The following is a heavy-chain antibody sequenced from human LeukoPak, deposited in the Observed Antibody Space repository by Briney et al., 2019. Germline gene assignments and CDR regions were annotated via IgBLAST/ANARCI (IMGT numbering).Heavy chain of an antibody. Sequence: GGSLSLPCAASGFTFSSYGMHWVGKAPAKGLEGVAVICLDGSNKYYADSVKGRFTISRDNSKNTLYLQMNSLRAEDTAVYYCARDPTYYYDSSGLSQIAMDYWGQGTLVTVSS. J-gene: IGHJ4*02. D-gene: IGHD3-22*01. CDR3: ARDPTYYYDSSGLSQIAMDY. V-gene: IGHV3-33*01. CDR2: ICLDGSNK. CDR1: GFTFSSYG.